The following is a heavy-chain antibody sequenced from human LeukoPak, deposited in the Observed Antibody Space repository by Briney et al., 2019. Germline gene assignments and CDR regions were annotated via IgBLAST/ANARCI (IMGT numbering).Heavy chain of an antibody. D-gene: IGHD3-22*01. J-gene: IGHJ4*02. CDR3: ARRADVNTMIVVVPETYFDY. Sequence: GESLKISCKGSGYSFTSYWIAWVRQMPGKGLEWMGIIYPGDSDTRYSPSFQGQVTISADKSISTAYLQWSSLKASDTAMYYCARRADVNTMIVVVPETYFDYWGQGTLVTVSS. CDR2: IYPGDSDT. V-gene: IGHV5-51*01. CDR1: GYSFTSYW.